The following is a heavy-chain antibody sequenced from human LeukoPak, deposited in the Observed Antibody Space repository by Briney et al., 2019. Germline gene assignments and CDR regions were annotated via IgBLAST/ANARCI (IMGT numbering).Heavy chain of an antibody. V-gene: IGHV1-8*01. CDR3: ARVAVDCSSGTCYSEWFDP. J-gene: IGHJ5*02. D-gene: IGHD2-15*01. CDR2: MNPNSGNT. CDR1: GYTFTSYD. Sequence: ASVKVSCKASGYTFTSYDTNWVRQATGQGLEWMGWMNPNSGNTGYAQKFQGRVTMTRNTSISTAYIELTSLRSEDTAVYYCARVAVDCSSGTCYSEWFDPWGQGTLVTVSS.